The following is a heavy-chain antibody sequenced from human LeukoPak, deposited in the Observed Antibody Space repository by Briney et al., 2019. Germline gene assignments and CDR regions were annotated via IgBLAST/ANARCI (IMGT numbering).Heavy chain of an antibody. V-gene: IGHV3-53*01. D-gene: IGHD3-22*01. Sequence: PSETLSLTCAVYGGSFSGYYWSWIRQPPGKGLEWVSVIYSGGSTYYADSVKGRFTISRDNSKNTLYLQMNSLRAEDTAVYYCARDWYYYDSSGTPLDWGQGTLVTVSS. J-gene: IGHJ4*02. CDR1: GGSFSGYY. CDR3: ARDWYYYDSSGTPLD. CDR2: IYSGGST.